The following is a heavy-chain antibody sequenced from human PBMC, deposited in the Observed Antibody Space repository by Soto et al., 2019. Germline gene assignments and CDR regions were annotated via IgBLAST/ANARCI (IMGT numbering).Heavy chain of an antibody. D-gene: IGHD3-10*01. Sequence: EVRLVESGGGLVQPGMSLRLSCAASGFTFDDYAMHWVRQAPGKGLEWVSGISWNSDKIDYADSVRGRFTISRDNAKNSLYLQMNSLRAEDTALYYCTKEVGSAGGWFDPWGQGTLVTVSS. CDR2: ISWNSDKI. CDR3: TKEVGSAGGWFDP. V-gene: IGHV3-9*01. J-gene: IGHJ5*02. CDR1: GFTFDDYA.